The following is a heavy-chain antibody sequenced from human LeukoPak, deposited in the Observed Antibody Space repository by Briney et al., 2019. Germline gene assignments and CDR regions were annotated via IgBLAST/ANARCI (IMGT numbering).Heavy chain of an antibody. Sequence: PSETLSLTCTVSGGSISSHYWSWIRQPPGKGLEWIGYIYYSGSTNYNPSLKSRVTISVDTSKNQFSLKLSSVTAADTAVYYCARYSSSWESNWFDPRGQGTLVTVSS. V-gene: IGHV4-59*11. CDR2: IYYSGST. J-gene: IGHJ5*02. D-gene: IGHD6-13*01. CDR1: GGSISSHY. CDR3: ARYSSSWESNWFDP.